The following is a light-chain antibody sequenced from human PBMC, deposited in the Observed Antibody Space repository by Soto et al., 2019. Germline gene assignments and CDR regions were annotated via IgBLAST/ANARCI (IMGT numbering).Light chain of an antibody. CDR3: LQDYSYPRT. V-gene: IGKV1-6*01. J-gene: IGKJ1*01. CDR2: AAS. Sequence: ATQMTQSPSSMSASLGDRVTITCRASQDIRSDVSWYQQKPGKAPKLLIYAASRLQSGVPSRFSGSGSGTDFALTISSLQPEDFATYYCLQDYSYPRTSGQGTKVEIK. CDR1: QDIRSD.